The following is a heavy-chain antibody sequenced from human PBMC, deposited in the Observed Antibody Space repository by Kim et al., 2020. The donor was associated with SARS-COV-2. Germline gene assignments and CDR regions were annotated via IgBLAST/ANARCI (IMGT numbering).Heavy chain of an antibody. CDR3: VRFRLPGIASLYYYGMSV. CDR2: TLPGDSDT. J-gene: IGHJ6*02. Sequence: GESLKISCQGSGFSFPNYLIGWVRQKPGKGLEWMGVTLPGDSDTRYSPSFQGHVTISADKSIKTAYLHWNTLKASDTAIYYCVRFRLPGIASLYYYGMSVWGQGTTVVVSS. D-gene: IGHD3-10*01. V-gene: IGHV5-51*01. CDR1: GFSFPNYL.